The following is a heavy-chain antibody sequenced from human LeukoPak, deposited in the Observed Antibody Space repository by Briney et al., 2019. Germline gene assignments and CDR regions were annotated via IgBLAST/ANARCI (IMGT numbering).Heavy chain of an antibody. J-gene: IGHJ4*02. Sequence: GGSLRLSCAASGFTFSSYGMHWVRQAPGKGLEWVAFIRYDGSNKYYADSVKGRFTISRDNSKNTLYLQMNSLRAEDTAVYYCAKEDITLLWFGELSQIDYWGQGTLVTVSS. V-gene: IGHV3-30*02. CDR1: GFTFSSYG. CDR3: AKEDITLLWFGELSQIDY. CDR2: IRYDGSNK. D-gene: IGHD3-10*01.